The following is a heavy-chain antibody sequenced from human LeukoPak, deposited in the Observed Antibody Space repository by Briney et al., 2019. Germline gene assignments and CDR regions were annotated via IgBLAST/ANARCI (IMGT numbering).Heavy chain of an antibody. CDR1: GGSISSSSYC. V-gene: IGHV4-39*01. CDR3: ARFIALRGYFDY. Sequence: SETLSLTCTVSGGSISSSSYCWGWIRQPPGKGLEWIGSIYYSGSTYYNPSLKSRVTISVDTSKNQFSLKLSSVTAADTAVYYCARFIALRGYFDYWGQGTLVTVSS. CDR2: IYYSGST. D-gene: IGHD2/OR15-2a*01. J-gene: IGHJ4*02.